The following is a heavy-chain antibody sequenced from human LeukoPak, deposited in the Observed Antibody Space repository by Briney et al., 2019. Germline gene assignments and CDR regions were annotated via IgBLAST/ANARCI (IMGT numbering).Heavy chain of an antibody. D-gene: IGHD5-18*01. Sequence: GESLKISCKGSGYSFTSYWIGWVRQMPGKGLEWMGIIYPGDSDARYSPSFQGQVTISADKSISTAYLQWSSLKASDTAMYYCARHSKAAMVPYYFDYWGQGTLVTVSS. V-gene: IGHV5-51*01. CDR2: IYPGDSDA. CDR1: GYSFTSYW. CDR3: ARHSKAAMVPYYFDY. J-gene: IGHJ4*02.